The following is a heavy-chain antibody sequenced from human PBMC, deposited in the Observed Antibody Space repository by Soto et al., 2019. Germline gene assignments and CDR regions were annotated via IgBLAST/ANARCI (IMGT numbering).Heavy chain of an antibody. J-gene: IGHJ6*02. V-gene: IGHV3-33*01. CDR1: GFTFSSYG. D-gene: IGHD5-18*01. Sequence: GGSLRLSCAASGFTFSSYGMHWVRQAPGKGLEWVAVIWYDGSNKYYADSVKGRFTISRDNSKNTLYLQMNSLRAEDTAVYYCAREGRGSTAMVSDYYYYGMDVWGQGTTVTVSS. CDR2: IWYDGSNK. CDR3: AREGRGSTAMVSDYYYYGMDV.